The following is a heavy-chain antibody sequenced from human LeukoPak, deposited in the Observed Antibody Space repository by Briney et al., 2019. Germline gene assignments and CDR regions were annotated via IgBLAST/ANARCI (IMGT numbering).Heavy chain of an antibody. Sequence: PGGSLRLSCAASGFTFSSYGMHWVRQAPGKGLEWVAFIRYDGSNKYYADSVKGRFTISRDNSKNTLYLHMNSLRAEDTAVYYCAKTEGIAAAGTIDYWGQGTLVTVSS. V-gene: IGHV3-30*02. CDR3: AKTEGIAAAGTIDY. D-gene: IGHD6-13*01. CDR1: GFTFSSYG. CDR2: IRYDGSNK. J-gene: IGHJ4*02.